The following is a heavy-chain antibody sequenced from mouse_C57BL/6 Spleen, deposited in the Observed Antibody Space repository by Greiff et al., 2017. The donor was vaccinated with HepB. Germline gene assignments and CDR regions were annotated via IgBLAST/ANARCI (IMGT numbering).Heavy chain of an antibody. J-gene: IGHJ2*01. CDR1: GFNIKDYY. Sequence: EVQLQQSGAELVRPGASVKLSCTASGFNIKDYYMHWVKQRPEQGLEWIGRIDPEDGDTEYAPKFQGKATMTADTSSNTAYLQLSSLTSEDTAVYYCTAPYYGSRREDYCDYWGQGATLTVSS. V-gene: IGHV14-1*01. D-gene: IGHD1-1*01. CDR2: IDPEDGDT. CDR3: TAPYYGSRREDYCDY.